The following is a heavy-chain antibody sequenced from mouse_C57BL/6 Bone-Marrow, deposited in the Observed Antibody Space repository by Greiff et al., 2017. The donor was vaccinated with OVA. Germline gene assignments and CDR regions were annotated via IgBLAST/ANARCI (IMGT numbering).Heavy chain of an antibody. D-gene: IGHD4-1*01. J-gene: IGHJ2*01. CDR1: GFTFTDYY. V-gene: IGHV7-3*01. CDR3: ARPLGPYYFDY. CDR2: IRNKANGYTT. Sequence: EVMLVESGGGLVQPGGSLSLSCAASGFTFTDYYISWVRQPPGKALEWLGFIRNKANGYTTEYSASVKGRFTISRDNSQSILYLQMNALRAEDSATYYCARPLGPYYFDYWGQGTTLTVSS.